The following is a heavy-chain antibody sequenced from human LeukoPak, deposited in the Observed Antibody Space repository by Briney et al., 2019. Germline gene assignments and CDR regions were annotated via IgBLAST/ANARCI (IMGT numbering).Heavy chain of an antibody. D-gene: IGHD3-3*01. Sequence: GGSLRLSCAASGFTFSSYSMNWVRQAPGKGLEWVSSISSSSSYIYYADSVKGRFTISRDNAKNSLYLQMNSLRAEDTAVYYCAKDPRFLEWLSYYYYYMDVWGKGTTVTVSS. V-gene: IGHV3-21*01. J-gene: IGHJ6*03. CDR1: GFTFSSYS. CDR2: ISSSSSYI. CDR3: AKDPRFLEWLSYYYYYMDV.